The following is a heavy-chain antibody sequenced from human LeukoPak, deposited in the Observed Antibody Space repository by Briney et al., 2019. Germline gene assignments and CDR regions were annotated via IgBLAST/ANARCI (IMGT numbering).Heavy chain of an antibody. CDR2: IVPIFGTA. CDR3: ASLYVDTPYYFDY. D-gene: IGHD2/OR15-2a*01. J-gene: IGHJ4*02. Sequence: GAPVKVSCKASGGTFSSYAISWVRQAPGQGLEWMGGIVPIFGTANCAQKFQGRVTITTDESTSTAYMELSSLRSEDTAVYYCASLYVDTPYYFDYWGQGTLVTVSS. CDR1: GGTFSSYA. V-gene: IGHV1-69*05.